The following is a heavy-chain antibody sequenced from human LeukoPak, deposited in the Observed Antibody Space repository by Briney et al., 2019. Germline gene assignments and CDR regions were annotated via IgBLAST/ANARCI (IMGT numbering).Heavy chain of an antibody. D-gene: IGHD3-10*01. V-gene: IGHV4-34*01. CDR2: INHSGST. CDR1: GGSFSGYY. CDR3: ARGQGSGTTMVRGLIYWFDP. Sequence: SETLSLTCAVYGGSFSGYYWSWIRQPPGKGLEWIGEINHSGSTNYNPSLKSRVTISVDTSKNQFSLKLSSVTAADTAVYYCARGQGSGTTMVRGLIYWFDPWGQGTLVTVSS. J-gene: IGHJ5*02.